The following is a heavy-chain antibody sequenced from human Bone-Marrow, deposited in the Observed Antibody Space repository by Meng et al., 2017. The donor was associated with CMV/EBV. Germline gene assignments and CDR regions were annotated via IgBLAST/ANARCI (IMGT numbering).Heavy chain of an antibody. Sequence: ETLSLTCAASGFTVSSNYMSWVRQAPGKGLEWVSVIYSGGSTYYADSVKGRFTISRDNSKNTLYLQMNSLRAEDTAVYYCARDATEYGMDVWGQGTTVTVSS. CDR2: IYSGGST. V-gene: IGHV3-53*01. CDR3: ARDATEYGMDV. D-gene: IGHD1-14*01. CDR1: GFTVSSNY. J-gene: IGHJ6*02.